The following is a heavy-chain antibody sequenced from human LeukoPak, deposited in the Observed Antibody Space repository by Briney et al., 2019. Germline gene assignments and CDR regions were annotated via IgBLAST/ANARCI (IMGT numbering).Heavy chain of an antibody. V-gene: IGHV3-30*18. Sequence: GGSLRLSCAASGFTFSSYGMHWVRQAPGKGLEWVAVISYDGSNKYYADSVKGRFTISRDNSRNTLYLQMNSLRAEDTAVYYCAKDNSSGFDYWGQGTLVTVSS. J-gene: IGHJ4*02. CDR3: AKDNSSGFDY. D-gene: IGHD6-19*01. CDR1: GFTFSSYG. CDR2: ISYDGSNK.